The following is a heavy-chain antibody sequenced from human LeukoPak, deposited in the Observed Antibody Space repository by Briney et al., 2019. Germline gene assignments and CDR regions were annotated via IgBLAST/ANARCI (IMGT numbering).Heavy chain of an antibody. CDR3: ARDRLTMVRGAIDL. V-gene: IGHV1-18*01. CDR1: GYTFTGNG. CDR2: INAYNGNT. Sequence: EASVKVSCKASGYTFTGNGITWVRQAPGQGLEWMGWINAYNGNTVYAQMFEGRVTMTTDTSTSTAYMELRSLRSDDTSVYYCARDRLTMVRGAIDLWGRGTLVTVSS. J-gene: IGHJ2*01. D-gene: IGHD3-10*01.